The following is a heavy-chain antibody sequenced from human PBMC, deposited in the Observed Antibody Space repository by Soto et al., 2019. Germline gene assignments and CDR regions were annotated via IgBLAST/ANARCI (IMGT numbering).Heavy chain of an antibody. CDR3: ARSSDLVDAFDI. J-gene: IGHJ3*02. V-gene: IGHV6-1*01. CDR1: GDSVSGNSAA. CDR2: TYYRSKWYN. D-gene: IGHD2-8*02. Sequence: PSQTLSLTCAISGDSVSGNSAAWNWIRQSPSRGLEWLGRTYYRSKWYNDYAVSVKSRITINPDTSKNQFSLQLNSVTPEDTAVYYFARSSDLVDAFDIWGQGTMVTVSS.